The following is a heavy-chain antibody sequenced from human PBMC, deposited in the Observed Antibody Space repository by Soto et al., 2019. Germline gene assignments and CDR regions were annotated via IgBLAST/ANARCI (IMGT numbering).Heavy chain of an antibody. V-gene: IGHV4-39*01. CDR2: IYYSGST. Sequence: SETLSLTCTVSGGSISSSSYYWGWIRQPPGKGLEWIGSIYYSGSTYYNPSLKSRVTISVDTSKNQFSLKLSSVTAADTAVYYCATTKGYPFSNWFDPWGQGTLVTVSS. J-gene: IGHJ5*02. CDR3: ATTKGYPFSNWFDP. D-gene: IGHD5-12*01. CDR1: GGSISSSSYY.